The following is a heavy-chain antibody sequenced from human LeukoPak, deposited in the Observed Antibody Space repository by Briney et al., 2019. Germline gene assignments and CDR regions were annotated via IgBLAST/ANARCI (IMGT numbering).Heavy chain of an antibody. CDR3: ARAGSMVRGYEYNWFDP. CDR2: IYSSGTT. D-gene: IGHD3-10*01. V-gene: IGHV4-59*12. Sequence: SETLSLTCTVSVGSISSYYWSWIRQPPGKGLEWIGYIYSSGTTDYNPSLKSRVTISVDTSKNQFFLKLNSVTAADTAVYYCARAGSMVRGYEYNWFDPWGQGTLVTVSS. J-gene: IGHJ5*02. CDR1: VGSISSYY.